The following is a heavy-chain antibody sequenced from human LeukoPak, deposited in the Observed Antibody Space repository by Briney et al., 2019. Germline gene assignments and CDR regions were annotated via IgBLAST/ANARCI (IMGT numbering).Heavy chain of an antibody. J-gene: IGHJ4*02. Sequence: PGGSLRLSCAASGCTFSSYSMNWVRQAPGKGLEWVSYITSSSITIYYADSVRGRFTISRDNAKNSLYLQMNSLRDEDTAVYYCARAIYSGSWSFDSWGQGTLVTVSS. CDR1: GCTFSSYS. CDR2: ITSSSITI. V-gene: IGHV3-48*02. D-gene: IGHD6-13*01. CDR3: ARAIYSGSWSFDS.